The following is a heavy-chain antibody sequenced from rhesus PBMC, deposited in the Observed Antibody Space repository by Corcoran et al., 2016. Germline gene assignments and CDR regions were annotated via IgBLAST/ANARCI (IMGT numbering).Heavy chain of an antibody. Sequence: QVQLQESGPGLVKPSDPLSLPCAVSGGSIRISNWLSLHRQPPGKGRDWIGYISGRSGSTYENPSLKSRVTISKDTSKNQFSLKLSAVTAADTAVYYCASRNIGTGKMGYWGQGVLVTVSS. D-gene: IGHD3-3*01. CDR1: GGSIRISNW. V-gene: IGHV4-65*02. J-gene: IGHJ4*01. CDR2: ISGRSGST. CDR3: ASRNIGTGKMGY.